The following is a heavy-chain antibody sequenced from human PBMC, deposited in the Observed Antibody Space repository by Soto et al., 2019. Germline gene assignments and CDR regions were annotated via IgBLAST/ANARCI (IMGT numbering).Heavy chain of an antibody. V-gene: IGHV1-8*01. D-gene: IGHD1-26*01. J-gene: IGHJ5*02. CDR2: MNPNSGNT. Sequence: SVKVSCKASGYTFTSYEINWVRQATGQGLEWMGRMNPNSGNTAYAQKFQGRVTMTRNTSISTAHMQLSGLRSEDTAIYYCARSPILGASNQWLDPWGKGTLVTVSS. CDR1: GYTFTSYE. CDR3: ARSPILGASNQWLDP.